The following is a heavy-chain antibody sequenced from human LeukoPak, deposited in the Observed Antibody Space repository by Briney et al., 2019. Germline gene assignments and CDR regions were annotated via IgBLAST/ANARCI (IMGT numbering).Heavy chain of an antibody. CDR2: INTNTGNP. D-gene: IGHD4/OR15-4a*01. V-gene: IGHV7-4-1*02. CDR1: GYTFTSYA. CDR3: ARDPGYGERNWFDP. Sequence: ASVKVSCKASGYTFTSYAMNWVRQAPGQGLEWMGWINTNTGNPAYAQGFTGRFVFSLDTSVSTAYLQISSLKAEDTAVYYCARDPGYGERNWFDPWGQGTLVTVSS. J-gene: IGHJ5*02.